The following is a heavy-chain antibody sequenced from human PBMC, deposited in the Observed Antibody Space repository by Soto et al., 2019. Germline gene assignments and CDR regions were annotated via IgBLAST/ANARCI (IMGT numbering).Heavy chain of an antibody. J-gene: IGHJ6*02. CDR3: AKGHSDYQGDYNYYGMDV. CDR1: GFPFSSYA. V-gene: IGHV3-23*01. CDR2: STGAGGGT. D-gene: IGHD6-25*01. Sequence: VSLRLSCAASGFPFSSYAISWVRQAPGRGLEWVAASTGAGGGTYNLEAVKGRFTVSRDNSKKTVYLQLDGLRAEDTAVYYCAKGHSDYQGDYNYYGMDVWGQGTTVTVSS.